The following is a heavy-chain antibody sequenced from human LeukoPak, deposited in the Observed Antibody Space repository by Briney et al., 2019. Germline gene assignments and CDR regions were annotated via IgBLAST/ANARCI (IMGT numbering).Heavy chain of an antibody. CDR3: ARDSGPYYDYVWGSYRQNNWFDP. Sequence: SETLSLTCAVYGGSFSGYYWSWIRQPPGKGLEWIGEINHSGSTNYNPSLKSRVTISVDTSKNQFSLKLSSVTAADTAVYYCARDSGPYYDYVWGSYRQNNWFDPWGQGTLVTVS. V-gene: IGHV4-34*01. CDR2: INHSGST. CDR1: GGSFSGYY. J-gene: IGHJ5*02. D-gene: IGHD3-16*02.